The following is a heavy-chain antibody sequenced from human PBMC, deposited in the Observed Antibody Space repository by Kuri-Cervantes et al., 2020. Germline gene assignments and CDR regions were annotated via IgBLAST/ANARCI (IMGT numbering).Heavy chain of an antibody. J-gene: IGHJ4*02. Sequence: GESLKISCAVSGLTFSSTSMNWVRQAPGKGLEWVPYISSGGSTIYYADFVKGRFTISRDNAKNSLYLQMNSLKAEDTAVFYCTRAIKAELHNFWSGYYWADYWGQGTLVTVSS. CDR3: TRAIKAELHNFWSGYYWADY. V-gene: IGHV3-48*01. CDR1: GLTFSSTS. CDR2: ISSGGSTI. D-gene: IGHD3-3*01.